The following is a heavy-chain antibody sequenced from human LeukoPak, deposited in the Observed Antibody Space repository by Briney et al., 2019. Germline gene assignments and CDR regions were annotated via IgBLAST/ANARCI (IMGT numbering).Heavy chain of an antibody. V-gene: IGHV4-59*01. D-gene: IGHD3-22*01. CDR3: ARGLTAYYDKSGDDH. CDR2: IYYSGIT. J-gene: IGHJ4*02. CDR1: GGSISTYY. Sequence: PSETLSLTCTVSGGSISTYYWSWIRQPPGKGLEWIGYIYYSGITNYNPSLKSRVTISVDTSKNQFSLKLSSVTAADTAVYHCARGLTAYYDKSGDDHWGQGTLVTVSS.